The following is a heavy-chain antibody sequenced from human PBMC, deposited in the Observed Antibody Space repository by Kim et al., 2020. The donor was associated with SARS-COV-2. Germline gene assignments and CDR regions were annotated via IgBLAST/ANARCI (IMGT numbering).Heavy chain of an antibody. V-gene: IGHV3-48*03. Sequence: GGSLRLSCAASGFTFSSYEMNWVRQAPGKGLEWVSYISSSGSTIYYADSVKGRFTISRDNAKNSLYLQMNSLRAEDTAVYYCAREPSYDFWSGYYFPSSYYYGMDVWGQGTTVTVSS. CDR2: ISSSGSTI. CDR1: GFTFSSYE. D-gene: IGHD3-3*01. CDR3: AREPSYDFWSGYYFPSSYYYGMDV. J-gene: IGHJ6*02.